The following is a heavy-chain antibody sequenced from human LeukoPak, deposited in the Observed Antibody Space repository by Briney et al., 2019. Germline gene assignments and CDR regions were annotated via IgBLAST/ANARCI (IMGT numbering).Heavy chain of an antibody. Sequence: SGPALVKPTQTLTLTCTFSGFSLSTSDTSGMCVSWIRQPPGKALEWLARIDWDDDKYYSTSLKTRLTISKDRSKNQVVLTMTNMDPADTATYYCARMVSGYYYYYMDVWGKGATVTVSS. J-gene: IGHJ6*03. V-gene: IGHV2-70*11. CDR2: IDWDDDK. CDR1: GFSLSTSDTSGMC. CDR3: ARMVSGYYYYYMDV. D-gene: IGHD2-8*01.